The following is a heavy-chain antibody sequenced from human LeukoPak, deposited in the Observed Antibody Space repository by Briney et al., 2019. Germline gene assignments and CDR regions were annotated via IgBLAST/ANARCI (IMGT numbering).Heavy chain of an antibody. Sequence: PSETLSLTCTVSGGSISSYYWSWIRQPPGKGLEWIGYIYTSGSTNYNPSLKSRVTISVDTSKNQFSLKLSSVTAAGTAVYYCARLYCSGGSCYFDYWGQGTLVTVSS. V-gene: IGHV4-4*09. CDR2: IYTSGST. CDR1: GGSISSYY. J-gene: IGHJ4*02. CDR3: ARLYCSGGSCYFDY. D-gene: IGHD2-15*01.